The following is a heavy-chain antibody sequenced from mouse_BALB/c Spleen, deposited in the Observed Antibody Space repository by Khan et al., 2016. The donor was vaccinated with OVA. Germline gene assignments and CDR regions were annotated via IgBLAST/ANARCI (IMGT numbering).Heavy chain of an antibody. Sequence: QVQLKQSGAELAKPGASVKMSCKASGYTFINYWILWVKQRPGQGLEWIGYINPSTGYTEYNQNFKDKATLTADKSSSTAYRQLSRVTSEGSAVYYCARRGLRWDVDYWGQGTTLAVS. J-gene: IGHJ2*01. D-gene: IGHD1-1*01. V-gene: IGHV1-7*01. CDR1: GYTFINYW. CDR2: INPSTGYT. CDR3: ARRGLRWDVDY.